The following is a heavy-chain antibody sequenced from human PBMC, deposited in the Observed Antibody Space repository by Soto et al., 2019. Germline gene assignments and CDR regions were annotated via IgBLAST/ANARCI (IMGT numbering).Heavy chain of an antibody. CDR1: GGTFSSYA. J-gene: IGHJ4*02. CDR2: IIPIFGTA. V-gene: IGHV1-69*06. D-gene: IGHD3-22*01. Sequence: SVKVSCKASGGTFSSYAISWVRQAPGQGLEWMGGIIPIFGTANYAQKFQGRVTITADKSTSTAYMELSSLRSDDTAVYYCASRLGYYDTAFDYWGQGTLVTVSS. CDR3: ASRLGYYDTAFDY.